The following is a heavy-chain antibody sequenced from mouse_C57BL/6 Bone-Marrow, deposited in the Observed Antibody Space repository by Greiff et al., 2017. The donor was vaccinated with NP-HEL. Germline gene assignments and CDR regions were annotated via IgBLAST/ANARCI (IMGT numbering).Heavy chain of an antibody. V-gene: IGHV1-85*01. Sequence: QVQLQQSGPELVKPGASVKLSCKASGYTFTSYDINWVKQRPGQGLEWIGWIYPRDGSTKYNEKFKGKATLTVDTSSSTAYMELHSLTSEDSAVYFCAPRVVGFPAWFAYWGQGTLVTVSA. CDR3: APRVVGFPAWFAY. CDR2: IYPRDGST. J-gene: IGHJ3*01. D-gene: IGHD1-1*02. CDR1: GYTFTSYD.